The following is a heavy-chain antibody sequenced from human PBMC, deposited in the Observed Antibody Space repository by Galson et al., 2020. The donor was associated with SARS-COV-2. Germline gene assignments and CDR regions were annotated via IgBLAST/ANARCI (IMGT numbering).Heavy chain of an antibody. CDR2: INHSGST. V-gene: IGHV4-34*01. D-gene: IGHD1-26*01. J-gene: IGHJ4*02. CDR1: GGSFSGYY. CDR3: ASSGGGATIDY. Sequence: ETLSLTCAVYGGSFSGYYWSWIRQPPGKGLEWIGEINHSGSTNYNPSLKSRVTISVDTSKNQFSLKLSSVTAADTAVYYCASSGGGATIDYWGQGTLVTVSS.